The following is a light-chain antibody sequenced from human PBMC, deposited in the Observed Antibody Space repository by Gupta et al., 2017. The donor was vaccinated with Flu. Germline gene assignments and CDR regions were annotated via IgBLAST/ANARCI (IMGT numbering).Light chain of an antibody. CDR3: NSRDSSGNHLWV. Sequence: SSELPQDPAVSVALGPTVRITCEGDSLRSYYASWYQQTPGQAPVLVIYGENKRPSGIPDRFSGSRSGNTASLTITGAQAEDEADYYCNSRDSSGNHLWVFGGGTKLTVL. V-gene: IGLV3-19*01. CDR1: SLRSYY. CDR2: GEN. J-gene: IGLJ3*02.